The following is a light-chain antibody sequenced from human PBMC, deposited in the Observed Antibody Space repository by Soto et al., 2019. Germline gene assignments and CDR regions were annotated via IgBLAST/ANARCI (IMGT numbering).Light chain of an antibody. CDR3: SSYTSSSTVL. J-gene: IGLJ2*01. CDR2: DVS. Sequence: QSALTQPASVSGSPGQSITISCTGTSSDVGGYNYVSWYQQHPGKAPKLMIYDVSNRPSGISNRFSGSKSGNTASLTISGLQADDEADYYCSSYTSSSTVLFGGGTQLTVL. CDR1: SSDVGGYNY. V-gene: IGLV2-14*01.